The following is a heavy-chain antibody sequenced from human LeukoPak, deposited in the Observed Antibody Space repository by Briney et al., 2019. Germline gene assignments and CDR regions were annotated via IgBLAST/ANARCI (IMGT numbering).Heavy chain of an antibody. Sequence: PGGSLRLSCAASGFTFSDNYMSWIRQAPGKGLEWVSYISSSGSTIYYADSVKGRFTISRDNAKNSLYLQMNSLRAEDTAVYYCARCPDDYYDSSGYYYVIFDYWGQGTLVTVSS. CDR1: GFTFSDNY. J-gene: IGHJ4*02. CDR2: ISSSGSTI. D-gene: IGHD3-22*01. V-gene: IGHV3-11*01. CDR3: ARCPDDYYDSSGYYYVIFDY.